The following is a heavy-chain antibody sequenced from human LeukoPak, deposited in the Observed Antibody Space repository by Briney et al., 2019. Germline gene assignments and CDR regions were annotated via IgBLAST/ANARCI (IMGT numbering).Heavy chain of an antibody. CDR1: GFTFTNYP. CDR3: VKDRRVAVTGPFDY. Sequence: GGSLRLSCSASGFTFTNYPFHWVRQAPGKGLEYVSGVNSNGGSTYYADSVKGRFTISRDNSENTLYLQMSSLRGEDTAVYYCVKDRRVAVTGPFDYWGQGTLVTVSS. J-gene: IGHJ4*02. V-gene: IGHV3-64D*06. CDR2: VNSNGGST. D-gene: IGHD6-19*01.